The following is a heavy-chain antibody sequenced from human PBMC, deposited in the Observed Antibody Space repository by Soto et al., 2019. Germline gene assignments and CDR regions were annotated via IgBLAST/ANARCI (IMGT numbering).Heavy chain of an antibody. CDR1: GFTFSSYA. V-gene: IGHV3-30-3*01. CDR2: ISYDGSNK. J-gene: IGHJ4*02. CDR3: ARDNIVATCLHDY. D-gene: IGHD5-12*01. Sequence: QVQLVESGGGVVQPGRSLRLSCAASGFTFSSYAMHWVRQAPVKGLEWVAVISYDGSNKYYADSVKGRFTISRDNSKNTLYLQMNSLRAEDTAVYYCARDNIVATCLHDYWGQGTLVTVSS.